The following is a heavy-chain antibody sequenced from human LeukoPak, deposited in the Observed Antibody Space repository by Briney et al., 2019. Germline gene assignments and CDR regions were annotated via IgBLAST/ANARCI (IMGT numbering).Heavy chain of an antibody. D-gene: IGHD3-10*01. CDR2: IYTSGST. CDR1: GGSISSGSYY. V-gene: IGHV4-61*02. J-gene: IGHJ5*02. CDR3: ARGNLWFGELFDWFDP. Sequence: SETLSLTCTVSGGSISSGSYYWSWIRQPAGKGLEWIGRIYTSGSTNYNPSLKSRVTISVDTSKNQFSLKLSSVTAADTAVYYCARGNLWFGELFDWFDPWGQGTLVTVSS.